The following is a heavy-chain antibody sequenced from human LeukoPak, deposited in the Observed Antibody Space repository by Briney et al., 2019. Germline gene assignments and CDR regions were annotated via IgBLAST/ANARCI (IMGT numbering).Heavy chain of an antibody. V-gene: IGHV3-74*01. Sequence: PGGSLRLSCAASGFTFSTNWMHWVRQAPGKGLVWVSRIKGDGSITNYADSVKGRFTISGDNAKNTLYLQMNSLRAEDTAVYHCARENWYLDYWGQGTLVTVSS. CDR3: ARENWYLDY. J-gene: IGHJ4*02. CDR2: IKGDGSIT. CDR1: GFTFSTNW. D-gene: IGHD1-1*01.